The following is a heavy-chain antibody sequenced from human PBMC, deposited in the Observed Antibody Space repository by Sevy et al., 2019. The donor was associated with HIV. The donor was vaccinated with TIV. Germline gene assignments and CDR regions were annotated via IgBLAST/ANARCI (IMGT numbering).Heavy chain of an antibody. J-gene: IGHJ4*02. V-gene: IGHV3-53*01. CDR1: GFSVSTIY. CDR2: IYSGGNT. D-gene: IGHD5-12*01. CDR3: ARETLSGYNV. Sequence: GGSLRLSCVVSGFSVSTIYVSWVRQAPGKGLEWVSAIYSGGNTYYADSVKGRFTISRDNSKNTVYLQINGLRAEDTAFYYCARETLSGYNVWGQGTLVTVSS.